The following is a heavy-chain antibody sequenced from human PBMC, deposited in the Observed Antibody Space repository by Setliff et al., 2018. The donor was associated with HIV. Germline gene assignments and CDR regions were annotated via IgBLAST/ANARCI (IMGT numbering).Heavy chain of an antibody. CDR3: VTGVGTSSVDY. CDR2: IKSRTDGGAT. D-gene: IGHD3-22*01. Sequence: GGSLRLSCAASGFSFTDVWMNWVRQAPGKGLEWVGRIKSRTDGGATDYAAPVKGRFSISRDDSKKTLYLQMDSLKTEDTAVYYCVTGVGTSSVDYWGQGTMVTVSS. CDR1: GFSFTDVW. V-gene: IGHV3-15*01. J-gene: IGHJ4*02.